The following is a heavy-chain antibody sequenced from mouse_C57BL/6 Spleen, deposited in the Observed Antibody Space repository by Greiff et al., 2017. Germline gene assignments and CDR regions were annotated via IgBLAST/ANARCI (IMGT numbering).Heavy chain of an antibody. D-gene: IGHD2-3*01. Sequence: VQLQQSGPELVKPGASVKISCKASGYAFSSSWMNWVKQRPGKGLEWIGRIYPGDGDTNYNGKFKGKATLAVDKSSSTAYMQLSSLTYEDSAVYFCARGDGYYVDFGYWGTGTTLTVSS. V-gene: IGHV1-82*01. CDR1: GYAFSSSW. CDR3: ARGDGYYVDFGY. J-gene: IGHJ2*01. CDR2: IYPGDGDT.